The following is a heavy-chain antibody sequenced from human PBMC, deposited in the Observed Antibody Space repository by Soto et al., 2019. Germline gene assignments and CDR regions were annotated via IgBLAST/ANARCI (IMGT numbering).Heavy chain of an antibody. CDR3: ARAGSVVVAATPLLSDD. J-gene: IGHJ4*02. Sequence: QVQLVESGGGVVQPGRSLRLSCAASGFTFSSYGMHWVRQAPGKGLEWVAVISYDGSNKYYADSVKGRFTISRDNSKNTLYLQMNSLRAEDTAVYYCARAGSVVVAATPLLSDDWGQGTLVTVSS. V-gene: IGHV3-30*03. CDR2: ISYDGSNK. D-gene: IGHD2-15*01. CDR1: GFTFSSYG.